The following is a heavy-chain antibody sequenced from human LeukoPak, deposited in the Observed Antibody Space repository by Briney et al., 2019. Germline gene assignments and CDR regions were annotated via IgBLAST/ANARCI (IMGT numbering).Heavy chain of an antibody. J-gene: IGHJ3*02. CDR3: AREAYCSSTSCYSGAFDI. Sequence: SETLSLTCTVSGGSISSYYWSWIRQPPGKGLEWIGYIYYSGSTNYNPSLKSRVIISVDTSKNQFSLKLSSVTAADTAVYYCAREAYCSSTSCYSGAFDIWGQGTMVTVSS. V-gene: IGHV4-59*01. CDR2: IYYSGST. CDR1: GGSISSYY. D-gene: IGHD2-2*01.